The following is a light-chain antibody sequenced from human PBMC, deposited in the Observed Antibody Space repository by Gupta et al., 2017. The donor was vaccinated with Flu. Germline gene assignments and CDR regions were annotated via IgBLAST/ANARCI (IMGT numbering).Light chain of an antibody. CDR2: AAS. CDR3: QQRDT. Sequence: DLQMTQSPSSLSASVGDRATITCRASQSISSYLNWYQQKPGKAPKLLIYAASSLQSGVPSRFSGSGSGTDFTLTISSLQPEDFATYYCQQRDTFGQGTKLEIK. CDR1: QSISSY. J-gene: IGKJ2*01. V-gene: IGKV1-39*01.